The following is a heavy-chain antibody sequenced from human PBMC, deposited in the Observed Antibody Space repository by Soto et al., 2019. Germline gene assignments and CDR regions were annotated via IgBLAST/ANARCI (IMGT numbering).Heavy chain of an antibody. Sequence: PGGSLRLSCAASGFTFSSYAMHWVRQAPGKGLEWVAVISYDGSNKYYADSVKGRFTISRDNSKNTLYLQMNSMRAEDTAVYYCARALGYCSSTRCYYYYYGMDVWGQGTTVTVSS. CDR3: ARALGYCSSTRCYYYYYGMDV. CDR2: ISYDGSNK. CDR1: GFTFSSYA. J-gene: IGHJ6*02. V-gene: IGHV3-30-3*01. D-gene: IGHD2-2*01.